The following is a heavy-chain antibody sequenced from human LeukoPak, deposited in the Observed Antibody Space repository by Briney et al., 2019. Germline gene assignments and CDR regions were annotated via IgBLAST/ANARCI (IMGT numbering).Heavy chain of an antibody. J-gene: IGHJ4*02. Sequence: ASVKVSCKVSGYTLTELSTHWVRQAPGKGLEWMGGFDPEDGETIYAQKFQGRVTMTEDTSTDTAYMELSSLRSEDTAVYYCATVEFLRLDSSGYYPFDYWGQGTLVTVSS. CDR2: FDPEDGET. D-gene: IGHD3-22*01. V-gene: IGHV1-24*01. CDR1: GYTLTELS. CDR3: ATVEFLRLDSSGYYPFDY.